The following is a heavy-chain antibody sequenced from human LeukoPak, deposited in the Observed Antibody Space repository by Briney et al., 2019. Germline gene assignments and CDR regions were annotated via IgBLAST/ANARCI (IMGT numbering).Heavy chain of an antibody. V-gene: IGHV3-23*01. CDR1: GFTFNNYV. D-gene: IGHD3-9*01. Sequence: GGSLRLSCAASGFTFNNYVMTWVRQAPGKGLEWVSSISASAAMTYYADSVRGRFTVSRDNSNNTLYLQMSSLTAADTAVYYCAKDQGYFEDYFDYWGQGTLVTVSS. CDR2: ISASAAMT. CDR3: AKDQGYFEDYFDY. J-gene: IGHJ4*02.